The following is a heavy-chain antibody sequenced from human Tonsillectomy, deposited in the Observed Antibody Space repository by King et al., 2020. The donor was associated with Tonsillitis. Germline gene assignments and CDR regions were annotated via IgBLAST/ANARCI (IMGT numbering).Heavy chain of an antibody. Sequence: VQLVESGAEVKKPGSSVKVSCKASGGTFSSYAISWVRQASGQGLEWMGGIIPMFGTANYAQKFQGRVTITADESTSTAYMELSSLRSEDTAVYYCARDGLLWFGELWVPSYYYGMDVWGQGTTVTVSS. D-gene: IGHD3-10*01. CDR3: ARDGLLWFGELWVPSYYYGMDV. V-gene: IGHV1-69*01. CDR1: GGTFSSYA. J-gene: IGHJ6*02. CDR2: IIPMFGTA.